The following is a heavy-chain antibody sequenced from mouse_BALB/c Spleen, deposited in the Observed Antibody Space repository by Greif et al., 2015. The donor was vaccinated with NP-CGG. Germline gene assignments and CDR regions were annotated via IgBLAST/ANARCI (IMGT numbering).Heavy chain of an antibody. D-gene: IGHD2-10*02. J-gene: IGHJ2*01. CDR3: VRWGLYGNFHALDY. V-gene: IGHV1-18*01. Sequence: VQLQQSGPELVKPGASVKIPCKASGYTFTDYNMDWVKQSHGKSLEWIGDINPNNGGTIYNQKFKGKATLTVDKSSSTAYMELRSLTSEDTAVYYCVRWGLYGNFHALDYWGQGTTLTVSS. CDR1: GYTFTDYN. CDR2: INPNNGGT.